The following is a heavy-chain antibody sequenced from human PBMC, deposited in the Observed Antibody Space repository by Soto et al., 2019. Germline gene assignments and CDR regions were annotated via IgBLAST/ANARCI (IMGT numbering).Heavy chain of an antibody. J-gene: IGHJ5*02. CDR2: ISGSGRTI. Sequence: QVQLVESGGGLVKPGGSLRLSCAASGIVFSDYMSWVRQAPGKGLEWLSYISGSGRTIYSADSVKGRFTISRDNATNSLYLQMNNVRTEDTAVYYCARLPCPWAGFDPWGQGTLVTVSS. CDR3: ARLPCPWAGFDP. D-gene: IGHD3-16*01. CDR1: GIVFSDY. V-gene: IGHV3-11*01.